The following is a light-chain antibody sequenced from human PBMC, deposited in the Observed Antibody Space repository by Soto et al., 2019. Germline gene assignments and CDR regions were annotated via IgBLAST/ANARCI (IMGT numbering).Light chain of an antibody. Sequence: EIVLTQSPGTLSLSPGERATLSCRASQSVSSSFLAWYQQKPGQAPRLLIYGASSRATGIPDRFSGSGSETDFDLTISGLEPEDFAVYYCQQYENLPWTFGQGSKVEIK. CDR3: QQYENLPWT. V-gene: IGKV3-20*01. J-gene: IGKJ1*01. CDR1: QSVSSSF. CDR2: GAS.